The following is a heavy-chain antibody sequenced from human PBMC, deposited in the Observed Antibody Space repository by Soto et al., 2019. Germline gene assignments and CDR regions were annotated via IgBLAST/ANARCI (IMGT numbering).Heavy chain of an antibody. CDR3: VRTSLVVAAATREDY. CDR2: INSDGSST. CDR1: GFTFSSYW. D-gene: IGHD2-15*01. V-gene: IGHV3-74*01. Sequence: EVQLVESGGGLVQPGGSLRLSCAASGFTFSSYWMHWVRQAPGKGLVSVSRINSDGSSTSYADSVKGRFTISGDNSNNTLYLQMNSLRAEDTAVYYCVRTSLVVAAATREDYWGQGTLVTVSS. J-gene: IGHJ4*02.